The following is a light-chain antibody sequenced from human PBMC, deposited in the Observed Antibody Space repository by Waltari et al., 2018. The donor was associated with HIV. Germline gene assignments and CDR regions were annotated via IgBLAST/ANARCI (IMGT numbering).Light chain of an antibody. J-gene: IGKJ1*01. CDR1: QSVRYN. Sequence: EIVMTQSPATLSVSLGARATLHCRASQSVRYNLAWYQQKPGQPPRLLIYGASTRATGIPARFSASGSGTEFTLTISSLQSEDFAVYYCQQYKYWPPWTFGQGTKVDIK. CDR3: QQYKYWPPWT. CDR2: GAS. V-gene: IGKV3-15*01.